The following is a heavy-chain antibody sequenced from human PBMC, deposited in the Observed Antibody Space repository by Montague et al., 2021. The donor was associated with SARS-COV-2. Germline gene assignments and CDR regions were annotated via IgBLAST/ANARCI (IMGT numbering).Heavy chain of an antibody. CDR1: GGSFSGYY. J-gene: IGHJ5*02. D-gene: IGHD2-2*02. V-gene: IGHV4-34*01. CDR3: ASLTLGYCSSTSCYSDWFDP. Sequence: SETLSLTCAVYGGSFSGYYWSWIRQPPGKGLESIGEINHSGSTNYNPSLKSRVTISVDTSKNQFSLKLSSVTAADTAVYYCASLTLGYCSSTSCYSDWFDPWGQGTLVTVSS. CDR2: INHSGST.